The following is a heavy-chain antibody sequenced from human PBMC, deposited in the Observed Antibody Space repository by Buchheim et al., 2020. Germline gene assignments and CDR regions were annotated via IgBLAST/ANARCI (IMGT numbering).Heavy chain of an antibody. Sequence: EVQLVESGGGLVKPGGSLRLSCAASGFTFSNAWMSWVRQAPGKGLEWAGRIKSKTDGGTTDYAAPVKGRFTISRDDSKNTLYLQMNSLKTEDTAVYYCTTHDYGEYDYWGQGTL. CDR2: IKSKTDGGTT. CDR3: TTHDYGEYDY. J-gene: IGHJ4*02. CDR1: GFTFSNAW. V-gene: IGHV3-15*01. D-gene: IGHD4-17*01.